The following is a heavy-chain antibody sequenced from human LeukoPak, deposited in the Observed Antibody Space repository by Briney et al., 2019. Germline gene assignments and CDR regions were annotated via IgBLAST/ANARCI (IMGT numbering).Heavy chain of an antibody. CDR1: GGSISSGDYY. J-gene: IGHJ4*02. CDR2: IYYSGSA. V-gene: IGHV4-30-4*01. Sequence: PSETLSLTCTVSGGSISSGDYYWGWIRQPPGKGLEWIGYIYYSGSAYYNPSLKSRVTISVDTSKNQFSLKLSSVTAADTAVYYCARTYYYDSSGSDYWGQGTLVTVSS. CDR3: ARTYYYDSSGSDY. D-gene: IGHD3-22*01.